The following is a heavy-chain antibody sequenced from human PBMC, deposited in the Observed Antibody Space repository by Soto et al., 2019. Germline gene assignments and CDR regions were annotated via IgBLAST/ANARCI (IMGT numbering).Heavy chain of an antibody. CDR2: IIPVVGTT. V-gene: IGHV1-69*06. Sequence: QVQLVQSGAEVKKPRSSVKVSCKASGDTFTTNSLNWVRQAPGQGLEWMGGIIPVVGTTKYAQKYQDRVTITGDKSTNTAYMELSSLRSDDTAVYYCARGLLYATTYFDYWGQGTPVTVSS. D-gene: IGHD2-8*01. CDR1: GDTFTTNS. J-gene: IGHJ4*02. CDR3: ARGLLYATTYFDY.